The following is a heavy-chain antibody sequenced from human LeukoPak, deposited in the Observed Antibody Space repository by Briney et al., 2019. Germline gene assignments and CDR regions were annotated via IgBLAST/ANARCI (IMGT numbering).Heavy chain of an antibody. Sequence: SETLSLTCTVSGGSISSYYWSWIRQPPGKGLEWIGYIYYSGSTNYNPSLKSRVTISVDTSKNQFSLKLSSVTAADTAVYYCARDCGGDCYSFDYRGQGTLVTVSS. V-gene: IGHV4-59*01. CDR3: ARDCGGDCYSFDY. CDR1: GGSISSYY. CDR2: IYYSGST. J-gene: IGHJ4*02. D-gene: IGHD2-21*02.